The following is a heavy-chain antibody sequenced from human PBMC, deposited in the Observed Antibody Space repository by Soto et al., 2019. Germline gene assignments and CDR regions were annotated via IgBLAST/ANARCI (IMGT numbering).Heavy chain of an antibody. Sequence: SVKVSCKASGGTFSSYTISWVRQAPGRGLEWMGRIIPILGIANYAQKFQGRVTITADKSTSTAYMELSSLRSEDTAVYYCARPLVGATPEASAFDIWGQGTMVTVSS. CDR1: GGTFSSYT. CDR2: IIPILGIA. V-gene: IGHV1-69*02. CDR3: ARPLVGATPEASAFDI. J-gene: IGHJ3*02. D-gene: IGHD1-26*01.